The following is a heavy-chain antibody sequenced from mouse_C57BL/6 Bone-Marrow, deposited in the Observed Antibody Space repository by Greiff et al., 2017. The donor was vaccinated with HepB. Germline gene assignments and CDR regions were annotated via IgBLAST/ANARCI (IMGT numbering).Heavy chain of an antibody. Sequence: VQLKQSGAELVRPGASVKLSCTASGFNIKDDYMHWVKQRPEQGLEWIGWIDPANGDTEYASKFQGKATITADTSSNTAYLQLSSLTSEDTAVYYCTTLTIVPFAYWGQGTLVTVSA. CDR1: GFNIKDDY. D-gene: IGHD2-12*01. CDR3: TTLTIVPFAY. CDR2: IDPANGDT. V-gene: IGHV14-4*01. J-gene: IGHJ3*01.